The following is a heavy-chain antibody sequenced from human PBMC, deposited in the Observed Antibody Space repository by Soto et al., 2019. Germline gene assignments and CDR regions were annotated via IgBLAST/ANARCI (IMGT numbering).Heavy chain of an antibody. D-gene: IGHD2-2*01. CDR3: ASQSDIVLVPAALYYYYGMDV. CDR2: IYYSGST. J-gene: IGHJ6*02. Sequence: SETLSLTCTVSGGSISSSSYYWGWIRQPPRKGLEWIGSIYYSGSTYYNPSLKSRVTISVDTSRNQFSLKLSSVTAADTAVYYCASQSDIVLVPAALYYYYGMDVWGQGTTVTVSS. CDR1: GGSISSSSYY. V-gene: IGHV4-39*01.